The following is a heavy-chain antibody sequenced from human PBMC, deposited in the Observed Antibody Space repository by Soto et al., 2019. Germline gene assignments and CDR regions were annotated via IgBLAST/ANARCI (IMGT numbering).Heavy chain of an antibody. V-gene: IGHV3-72*01. Sequence: EVQLVESGGGLVQPGGSLRVSCAASGFTFSDHFMDWVRQAPGKGLEWIGRIRNKGSSYSTEYAASVEGRFSISRDDSIYSLSLQMNSLKIVDTAVYYCTRDYSWASNYWGQGTLVTVSS. J-gene: IGHJ4*02. CDR3: TRDYSWASNY. CDR2: IRNKGSSYST. CDR1: GFTFSDHF. D-gene: IGHD1-26*01.